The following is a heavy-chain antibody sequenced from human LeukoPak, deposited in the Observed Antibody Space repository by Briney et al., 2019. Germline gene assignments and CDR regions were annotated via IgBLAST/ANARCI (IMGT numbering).Heavy chain of an antibody. D-gene: IGHD3-22*01. CDR3: VRLRRNNDRSGYYYYCDY. J-gene: IGHJ4*02. CDR1: GYTFSDFS. Sequence: PGGSLRLSCAASGYTFSDFSVNWVRQAPGQGLEWVSSISVRSNYRYYADSVRGRFTISRDDARDSLFLQINSLRAEDTAVYFCVRLRRNNDRSGYYYYCDYWGQGTLVTVSS. V-gene: IGHV3-21*01. CDR2: ISVRSNYR.